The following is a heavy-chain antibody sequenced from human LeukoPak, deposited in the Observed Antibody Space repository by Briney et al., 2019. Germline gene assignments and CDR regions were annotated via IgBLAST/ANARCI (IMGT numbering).Heavy chain of an antibody. D-gene: IGHD4-11*01. CDR2: IYHSGST. CDR3: ARDGPESLTTDAFDF. V-gene: IGHV4-30-2*01. Sequence: SETLSLTCAVSGGSISSGGYSWSWIRQPPGKGLEWIGYIYHSGSTYYNPSLKSRVTISVDRSKNQFSLKLSSVTAADTAVYYCARDGPESLTTDAFDFWGQGTMVTVSS. J-gene: IGHJ3*01. CDR1: GGSISSGGYS.